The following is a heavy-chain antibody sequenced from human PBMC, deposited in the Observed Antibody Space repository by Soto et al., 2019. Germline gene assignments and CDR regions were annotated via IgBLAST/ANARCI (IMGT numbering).Heavy chain of an antibody. D-gene: IGHD2-15*01. J-gene: IGHJ5*02. Sequence: QVQLVQSGAEVKKLGSSVKVSCKASGGTFSSYTISWVRQAPGQGLEWMGRIIPILGIANYAQKFQGRVTITADKSTSTAYMELSSLRSEDTAVYYCARGYCSGGSCYDWFDPWGQGTLVTVSS. CDR3: ARGYCSGGSCYDWFDP. CDR2: IIPILGIA. V-gene: IGHV1-69*02. CDR1: GGTFSSYT.